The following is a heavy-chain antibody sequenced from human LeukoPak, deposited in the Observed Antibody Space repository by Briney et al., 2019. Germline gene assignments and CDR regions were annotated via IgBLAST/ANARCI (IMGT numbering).Heavy chain of an antibody. D-gene: IGHD4-17*01. CDR1: GGSISSSY. Sequence: SETLSLTCTVSGGSISSSYWSWIRQPPGKGLEWIGYIYNSGTTNYNPSLKSRVTISVDTSKNQFSLKLTSVTAADTAIYYCAREDPQTTVPEGLDVWGQGTTVTVSS. V-gene: IGHV4-59*01. CDR2: IYNSGTT. J-gene: IGHJ6*02. CDR3: AREDPQTTVPEGLDV.